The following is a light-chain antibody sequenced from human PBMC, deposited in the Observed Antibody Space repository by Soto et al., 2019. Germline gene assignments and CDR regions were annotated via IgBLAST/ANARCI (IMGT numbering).Light chain of an antibody. CDR2: EVT. J-gene: IGLJ2*01. V-gene: IGLV2-8*01. Sequence: QSALTQPPSASGSPGQSVTISCTGTSGDVGGYNFVSWYQHHPGKAPKLIIYEVTKRPSGVPDRFSGSKSGNTASLTVSGLQAEDEADYYCNSYAGSNNVVFGGGTKLTVL. CDR3: NSYAGSNNVV. CDR1: SGDVGGYNF.